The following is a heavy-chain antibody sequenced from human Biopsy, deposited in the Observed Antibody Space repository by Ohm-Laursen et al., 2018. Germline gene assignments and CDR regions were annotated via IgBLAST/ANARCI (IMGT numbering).Heavy chain of an antibody. CDR1: GDSFTSYA. D-gene: IGHD3-22*01. Sequence: GASVKVSCKASGDSFTSYAIGWVRQAPGQGLEWMGGIIPIPNVATCAQKFQGRITITADESTSTAYMELRSLRSDDTAVYFCAREEDNSGYDYYGMDVWGQGTTVTVSS. J-gene: IGHJ6*02. V-gene: IGHV1-69*10. CDR3: AREEDNSGYDYYGMDV. CDR2: IIPIPNVA.